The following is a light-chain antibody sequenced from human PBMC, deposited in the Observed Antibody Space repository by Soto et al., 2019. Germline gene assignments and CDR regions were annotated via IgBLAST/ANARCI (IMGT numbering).Light chain of an antibody. Sequence: QSVLTQPASVSGSPGQSITISCTGTSRDVGNYNLVSWYQHHPGKAPKLMIYDVSKRPSGVSNRFSGSKSGNTASLTISGLQAEDEADYYCCSYAGPSTRYVFGTGTKVTVL. CDR2: DVS. CDR3: CSYAGPSTRYV. V-gene: IGLV2-23*02. CDR1: SRDVGNYNL. J-gene: IGLJ1*01.